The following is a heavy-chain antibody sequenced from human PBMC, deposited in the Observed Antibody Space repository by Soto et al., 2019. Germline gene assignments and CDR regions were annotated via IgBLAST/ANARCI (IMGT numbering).Heavy chain of an antibody. Sequence: EVQLVESGGGLVKPGGSLRLSCAASGFTFSTYSMHWVRQAPGKGLEWVSSISSSSNYIYYADSVKGRFTISRDNAKNSLYLQMSSLTAEDTAVYYCARDGRITTTGGGFDIWGQGTKVTVSS. CDR1: GFTFSTYS. CDR3: ARDGRITTTGGGFDI. D-gene: IGHD1-1*01. CDR2: ISSSSNYI. J-gene: IGHJ3*02. V-gene: IGHV3-21*01.